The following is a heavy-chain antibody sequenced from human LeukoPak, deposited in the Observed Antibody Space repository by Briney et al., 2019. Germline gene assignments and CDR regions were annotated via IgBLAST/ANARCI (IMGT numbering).Heavy chain of an antibody. CDR1: GFTLTNYW. CDR3: ASAPGSSAFDY. D-gene: IGHD5/OR15-5a*01. CDR2: INQDESVK. Sequence: GGSLRLSCAASGFTLTNYWMTWVRQAPGKGLEFVANINQDESVKNYVDSVKGPFTISRDNAENSLHLQMNSLRVEDTAVYYCASAPGSSAFDYWGQGTLVTVSS. V-gene: IGHV3-7*01. J-gene: IGHJ4*02.